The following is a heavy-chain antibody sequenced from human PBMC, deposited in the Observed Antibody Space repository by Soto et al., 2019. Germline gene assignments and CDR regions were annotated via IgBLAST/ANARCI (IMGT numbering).Heavy chain of an antibody. CDR3: ARVPNGRAFDI. J-gene: IGHJ3*02. V-gene: IGHV3-30-3*01. CDR1: GFTFSSYA. D-gene: IGHD1-1*01. CDR2: ISYDGSNK. Sequence: VQLVESGGGVVQPGRSLRLSCAASGFTFSSYAMHWVRQAPGKGLEWVAVISYDGSNKFYADSVKGRFTISRDNSKNTLYLQMNSLRAEDTAVYYCARVPNGRAFDIWGQGTMVTVSS.